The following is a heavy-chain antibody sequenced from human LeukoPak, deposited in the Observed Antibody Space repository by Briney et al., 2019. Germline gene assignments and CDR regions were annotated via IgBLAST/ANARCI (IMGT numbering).Heavy chain of an antibody. CDR1: GFTFSSYA. D-gene: IGHD4-11*01. Sequence: AGSLRLSCSVSGFTFSSYAMYWVRQAPGKGLEHVSAITSEGGSTYYADSVKGRFTISRDNSKNTLYLQMSSLRTEDTAVYYCVKDLRRIQYPLKYYFDYWGQGTLVTVSS. V-gene: IGHV3-64D*09. CDR2: ITSEGGST. CDR3: VKDLRRIQYPLKYYFDY. J-gene: IGHJ4*02.